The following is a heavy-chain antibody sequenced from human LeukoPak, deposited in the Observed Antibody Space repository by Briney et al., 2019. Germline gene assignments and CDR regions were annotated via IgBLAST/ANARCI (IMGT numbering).Heavy chain of an antibody. CDR3: ARDPPRAAWVFDY. V-gene: IGHV3-23*01. D-gene: IGHD6-25*01. CDR2: IASGGGTT. CDR1: GFPYLFA. J-gene: IGHJ4*02. Sequence: GGSLRLFCVVCGFPYLFALRWVRQAPGKGLGWVSVIASGGGTTYYAGSVKGRFTISRDNTKNTLYLKMNSLRAEDTAVYYCARDPPRAAWVFDYWGQGTLVSVSS.